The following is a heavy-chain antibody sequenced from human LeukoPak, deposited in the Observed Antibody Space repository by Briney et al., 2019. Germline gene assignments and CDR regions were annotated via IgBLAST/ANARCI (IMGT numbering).Heavy chain of an antibody. CDR1: GYTFTSYG. CDR2: ISAYNGNT. Sequence: ASVKVSCKASGYTFTSYGISWVRQAPGQGLEWRGWISAYNGNTSYAQKLQGRVTMTTDTSTSTAYMELRSLRSDDTAVYYCARSILTGYYPGGYYFDYWGQGTLVTVSS. CDR3: ARSILTGYYPGGYYFDY. D-gene: IGHD3-9*01. V-gene: IGHV1-18*04. J-gene: IGHJ4*02.